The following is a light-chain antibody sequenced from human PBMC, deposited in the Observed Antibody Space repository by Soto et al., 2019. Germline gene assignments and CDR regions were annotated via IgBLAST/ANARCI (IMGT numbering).Light chain of an antibody. CDR2: AAS. Sequence: DIQMTQSPSSLSASVGDRVTITCRATQGISNYLAWYQQKPGKVPKLLIYAASTLQSGVPSRFSGSGSGTDLTLTISSLQPEDVATYYCQRYISAPFPFGPGTNVDIK. J-gene: IGKJ3*01. CDR1: QGISNY. CDR3: QRYISAPFP. V-gene: IGKV1-27*01.